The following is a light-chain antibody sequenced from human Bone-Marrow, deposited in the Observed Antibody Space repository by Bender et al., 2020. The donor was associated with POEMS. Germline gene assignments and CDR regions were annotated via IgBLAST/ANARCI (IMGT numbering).Light chain of an antibody. J-gene: IGLJ2*01. CDR1: TSDIGAYKY. V-gene: IGLV2-14*03. CDR2: DVS. Sequence: QSALTQPASVSGSPGQSITISCTGTTSDIGAYKYVSWHQQHPGKAPKLIIYDVSSRPSGVSNRFSGSKSGNTASLTISGLQAEDEADYYCSSYTTSSTRVFGGGTKLTVL. CDR3: SSYTTSSTRV.